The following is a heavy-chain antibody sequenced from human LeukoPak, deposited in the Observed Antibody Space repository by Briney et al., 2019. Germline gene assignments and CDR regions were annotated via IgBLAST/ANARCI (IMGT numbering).Heavy chain of an antibody. Sequence: PGGSLRLSCAASGFIFGNYWMHWVRQAPGKGLVWVSRITSDGSSASYADSVKGRFTTSRDNAKNTLYLQMNSLRAEDTAVYYCARGVSTNSDYWGQGTLVTVSS. CDR3: ARGVSTNSDY. V-gene: IGHV3-74*01. J-gene: IGHJ4*02. CDR1: GFIFGNYW. CDR2: ITSDGSSA. D-gene: IGHD3-10*01.